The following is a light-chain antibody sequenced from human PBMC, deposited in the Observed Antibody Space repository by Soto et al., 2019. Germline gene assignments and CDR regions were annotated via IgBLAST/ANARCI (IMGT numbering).Light chain of an antibody. J-gene: IGLJ1*01. CDR2: EVT. CDR1: NSDVGSYNL. Sequence: QSALTQPASVSGSPRQSITISCTGTNSDVGSYNLVSWFQQHPGKAPKLVIYEVTKRPSGVSDRFSGSKSGNTASLTISGVQAEDEADYYCFSYAGDSVYVFGTGTKVTV. CDR3: FSYAGDSVYV. V-gene: IGLV2-23*02.